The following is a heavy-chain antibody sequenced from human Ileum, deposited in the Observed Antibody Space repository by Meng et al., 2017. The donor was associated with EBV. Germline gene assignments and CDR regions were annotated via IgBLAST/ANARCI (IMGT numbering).Heavy chain of an antibody. CDR1: GGSISSYY. V-gene: IGHV4-59*08. Sequence: QVRRQESGPVLVKPSGTLSLTCTVSGGSISSYYWSWIRQPPGKGLEWIGYIYYSGSTNYNPSLKSRVTISVDTSKNQFSLNLSSVTAADTAVYYCARGGWSLDYWGQGTLVTVSS. CDR2: IYYSGST. CDR3: ARGGWSLDY. J-gene: IGHJ4*02. D-gene: IGHD2-15*01.